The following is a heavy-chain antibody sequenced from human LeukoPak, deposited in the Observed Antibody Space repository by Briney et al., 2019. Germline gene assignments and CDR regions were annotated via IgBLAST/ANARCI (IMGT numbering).Heavy chain of an antibody. Sequence: PGGSLRLSCAASGFTFSAHWMSWVRQAPGKGLEWVANIKEDGSEKYYVDSVKGRFTISRDIAKNSLYLQMNSLRAEDTAVYYCARDRLELLGSRAFDIWGQGTMVTVSS. CDR3: ARDRLELLGSRAFDI. CDR1: GFTFSAHW. J-gene: IGHJ3*02. D-gene: IGHD1-7*01. V-gene: IGHV3-7*01. CDR2: IKEDGSEK.